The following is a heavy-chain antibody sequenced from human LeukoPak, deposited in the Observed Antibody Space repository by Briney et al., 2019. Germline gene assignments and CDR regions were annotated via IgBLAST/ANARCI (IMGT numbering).Heavy chain of an antibody. J-gene: IGHJ5*02. CDR1: GGSFSGYY. V-gene: IGHV4-34*01. Sequence: SETLSLTCAVYGGSFSGYYWSWIRQPPGKGLEWSGEINHSGSTNYNPSLKSRVTISVDTSKNQFSLKLSSVTAADTAVYYCARGQEAMIGPFWFDPWGQGTLVTVSS. D-gene: IGHD3-22*01. CDR2: INHSGST. CDR3: ARGQEAMIGPFWFDP.